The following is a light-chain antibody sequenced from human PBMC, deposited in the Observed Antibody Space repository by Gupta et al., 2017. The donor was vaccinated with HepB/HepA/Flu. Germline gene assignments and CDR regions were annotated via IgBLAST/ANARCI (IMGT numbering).Light chain of an antibody. J-gene: IGLJ3*02. CDR3: VTWDYSPSAGV. Sequence: QSGFTQPPSVSAAPGQKVTISCSGSTSNIGSSYVSWYQQVPGTAPNLIIYDNSQRPSGIPDRFSGSKPGTSDTLDITGLQTADEADDDCVTWDYSPSAGVFGGGTTLTVL. CDR2: DNS. CDR1: TSNIGSSY. V-gene: IGLV1-51*01.